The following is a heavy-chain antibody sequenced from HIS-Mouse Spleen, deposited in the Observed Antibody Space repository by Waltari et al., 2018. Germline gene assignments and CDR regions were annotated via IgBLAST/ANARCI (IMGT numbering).Heavy chain of an antibody. CDR3: AGSDVIAAAGTVRWFDP. CDR1: GWSFSGYY. CDR2: INNSGRT. D-gene: IGHD6-13*01. V-gene: IGHV4-34*01. J-gene: IGHJ5*02. Sequence: QVQLQQWGAGLLKPSETLSLTCAGYGWSFSGYYWTWIRPPPGKGLAWVGEINNSGRTNYNPSRKSRVTISVDTSKNQFSLKLSSVTAADTAVYYCAGSDVIAAAGTVRWFDPWGQGTLVTVSS.